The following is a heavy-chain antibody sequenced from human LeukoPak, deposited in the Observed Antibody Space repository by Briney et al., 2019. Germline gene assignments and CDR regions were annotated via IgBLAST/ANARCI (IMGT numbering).Heavy chain of an antibody. Sequence: SAKVSCKASGGTFSSYAISWVRQAPGQGLEWMGRIIPIFGKANYAQKFQGRVTITTDESTSTAYMELSSLRSEDTAVYYCATQMIDLLNAWSWGQGNLVTVSS. J-gene: IGHJ4*02. D-gene: IGHD2-21*01. V-gene: IGHV1-69*05. CDR1: GGTFSSYA. CDR3: ATQMIDLLNAWS. CDR2: IIPIFGKA.